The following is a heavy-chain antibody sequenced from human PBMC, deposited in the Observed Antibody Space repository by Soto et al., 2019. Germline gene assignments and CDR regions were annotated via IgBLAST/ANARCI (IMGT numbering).Heavy chain of an antibody. CDR3: ARELGWNDIGYMDV. CDR1: GDSVSSNSAA. D-gene: IGHD1-1*01. Sequence: SQTLSPTCVISGDSVSSNSAAWNWIRQSPSRGLEWLGRTYYRSKWYNDYAVSVKSRITINPDTSKNQFSLQLNSVTPEDTAVYYCARELGWNDIGYMDVCGKGTTVTVSS. J-gene: IGHJ6*03. CDR2: TYYRSKWYN. V-gene: IGHV6-1*01.